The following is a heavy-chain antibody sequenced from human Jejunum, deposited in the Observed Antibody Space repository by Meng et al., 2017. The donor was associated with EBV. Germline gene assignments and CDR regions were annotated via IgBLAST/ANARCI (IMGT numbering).Heavy chain of an antibody. D-gene: IGHD5-24*01. CDR2: INPTGDST. CDR1: GDTFTRYY. V-gene: IGHV1-46*01. Sequence: AEGKKPVASVKVSCKVSGDTFTRYYMHWVRQAPGQGLEWMGIINPTGDSTTYAEKFQGRLTMTRDTSTTTAYMELSSLRSEDTAVYYCAGGMTIRQNWFDPWGQGTLVTVSS. J-gene: IGHJ5*02. CDR3: AGGMTIRQNWFDP.